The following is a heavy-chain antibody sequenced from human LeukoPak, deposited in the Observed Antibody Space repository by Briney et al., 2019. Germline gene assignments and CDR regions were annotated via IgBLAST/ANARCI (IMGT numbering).Heavy chain of an antibody. J-gene: IGHJ4*02. CDR3: ATGSRTDFDY. V-gene: IGHV4-59*08. CDR1: GGSISSDF. CDR2: IHYSGST. Sequence: SETLSLTCTVSGGSISSDFWSWMRQPPGKGLEWIGYIHYSGSTHYNPSFNSRVTISVDTSKNQFSLKLSSVTAADTAVYYCATGSRTDFDYWGPGTLVTVPS. D-gene: IGHD1-14*01.